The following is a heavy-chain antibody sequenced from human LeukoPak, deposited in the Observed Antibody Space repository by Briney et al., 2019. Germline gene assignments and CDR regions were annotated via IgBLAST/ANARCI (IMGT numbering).Heavy chain of an antibody. Sequence: SETLSLTCTVSGYSISSGYYWGWIRQPPGKGLECIGTMYHSGSTFYNPSLKSRVTISVDTSKNQFSLRLSSVTAADTAVYYCARLAGDYFDYWGQGTLVTVSS. CDR1: GYSISSGYY. CDR3: ARLAGDYFDY. CDR2: MYHSGST. V-gene: IGHV4-38-2*02. D-gene: IGHD6-19*01. J-gene: IGHJ4*02.